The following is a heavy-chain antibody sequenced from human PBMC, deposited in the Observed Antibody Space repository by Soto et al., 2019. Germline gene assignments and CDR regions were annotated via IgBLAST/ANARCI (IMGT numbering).Heavy chain of an antibody. Sequence: SESLSLTCAVSGGSISSSNWWSWVRQPPGKGLEWIGEIYHSGSTNYNPSLKSRVTISVDKSKNQFSLKLSSVTAADTAVYYCASTAEYYDFWSGYYTYYYYGMDVWGQGTTVTVYS. D-gene: IGHD3-3*01. V-gene: IGHV4-4*02. J-gene: IGHJ6*02. CDR2: IYHSGST. CDR1: GGSISSSNW. CDR3: ASTAEYYDFWSGYYTYYYYGMDV.